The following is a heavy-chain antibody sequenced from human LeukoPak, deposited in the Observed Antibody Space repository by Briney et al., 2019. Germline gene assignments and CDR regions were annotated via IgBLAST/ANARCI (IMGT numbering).Heavy chain of an antibody. J-gene: IGHJ5*02. D-gene: IGHD3-22*01. Sequence: GGSLRLSCAASGFTFSDYYMTWIRQAPGKGLEWVSYISSSGSTIYYADSVKGRFTISRDNAKNSLYLQMNSLGAEDTAVYYCARGYDSSGYNWFDPWGQGTPVTVSS. CDR1: GFTFSDYY. CDR3: ARGYDSSGYNWFDP. V-gene: IGHV3-11*01. CDR2: ISSSGSTI.